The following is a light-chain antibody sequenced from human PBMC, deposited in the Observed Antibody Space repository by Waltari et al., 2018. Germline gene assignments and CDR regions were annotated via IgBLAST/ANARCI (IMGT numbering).Light chain of an antibody. Sequence: DIQMTQSPSTLSASVGDRVTITCRASQSIGRKLAWYRQKPGKAPNLLIFDVSSFESGVPSRFTGSGSGTEFTLTISNLQPDDFATYYCQHYYTSSWTFGQGTKVEIK. CDR2: DVS. J-gene: IGKJ1*01. V-gene: IGKV1-5*01. CDR3: QHYYTSSWT. CDR1: QSIGRK.